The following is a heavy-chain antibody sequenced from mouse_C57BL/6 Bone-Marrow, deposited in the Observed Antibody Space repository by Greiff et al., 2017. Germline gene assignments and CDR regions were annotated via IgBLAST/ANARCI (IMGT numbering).Heavy chain of an antibody. CDR1: GYTFTSYG. Sequence: VKLVESGAELARPGASVKLSCKASGYTFTSYGISWVKQRTGQGLEWIGEIYPRSGNTYYNEKFKGKATLTADKSSSTAYMELRSLTSEDSAVYFCANGVVAWCAYWGEGTLVTVSA. CDR3: ANGVVAWCAY. V-gene: IGHV1-81*01. CDR2: IYPRSGNT. J-gene: IGHJ3*01.